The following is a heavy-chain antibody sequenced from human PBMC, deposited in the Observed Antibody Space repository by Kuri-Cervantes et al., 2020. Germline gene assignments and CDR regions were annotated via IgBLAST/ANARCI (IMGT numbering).Heavy chain of an antibody. V-gene: IGHV3-33*01. D-gene: IGHD3-10*01. CDR3: ATYEGYGSGNLYYYYGMDV. J-gene: IGHJ6*02. CDR2: IWYDGSNK. CDR1: GFTFSSYG. Sequence: GGSLRLSCAASGFTFSSYGMHWVRQAPGKGLEWVAVIWYDGSNKYYADSVKGRFTISRDNSKNTLYLQTNSLRAEDTAVYYCATYEGYGSGNLYYYYGMDVWGQGTTVTVSS.